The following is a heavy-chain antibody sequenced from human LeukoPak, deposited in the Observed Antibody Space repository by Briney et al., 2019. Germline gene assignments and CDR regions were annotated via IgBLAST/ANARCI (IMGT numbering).Heavy chain of an antibody. D-gene: IGHD2/OR15-2a*01. J-gene: IGHJ4*02. Sequence: GGSLRLFCAASGFTFSDYYMSWIRQAPGKGLEWVPYISSSSSYTTYADSVKGRFTISRDNAKNSLYLQMNSLRAEDTAVYYCARDFLMAFDYWGQGTLVTVSS. CDR2: ISSSSSYT. CDR3: ARDFLMAFDY. V-gene: IGHV3-11*05. CDR1: GFTFSDYY.